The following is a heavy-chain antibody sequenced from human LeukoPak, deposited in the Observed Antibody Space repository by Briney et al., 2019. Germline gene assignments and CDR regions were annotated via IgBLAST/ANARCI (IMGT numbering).Heavy chain of an antibody. V-gene: IGHV3-74*01. Sequence: PGGSLRLSCAASGFTFRNYWMHWVRQAPGKGLVWVSRINTDGSRTSYADSVKGRFTISRDNSKNTLYLQMNSLRAEDTAVYYCATSPASSCLDYWGQGTLVTVSS. CDR1: GFTFRNYW. J-gene: IGHJ4*02. D-gene: IGHD6-13*01. CDR2: INTDGSRT. CDR3: ATSPASSCLDY.